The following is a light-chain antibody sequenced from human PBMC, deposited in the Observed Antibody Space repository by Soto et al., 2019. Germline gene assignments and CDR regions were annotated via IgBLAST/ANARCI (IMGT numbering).Light chain of an antibody. Sequence: DIQMTQSPSTLSASVGDRVTITCRASQSISSWLAWYQQKPGKAPKLLIYDASSLESGVPSRFSGSGRGTEFTLTISSLQPDDFATYYCQQYNSYSRWTFGQGTKVEIK. CDR3: QQYNSYSRWT. CDR2: DAS. V-gene: IGKV1-5*01. CDR1: QSISSW. J-gene: IGKJ1*01.